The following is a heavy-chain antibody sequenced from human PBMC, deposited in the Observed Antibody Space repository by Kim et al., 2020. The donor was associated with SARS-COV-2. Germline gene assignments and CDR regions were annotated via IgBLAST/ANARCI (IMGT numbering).Heavy chain of an antibody. D-gene: IGHD1-26*01. Sequence: TNYAQKFQGRVTMTRDMSTSTVYMELSSLRSEDTAVYYCTKYSGRNPFDYWGQGTLVTVSS. CDR2: T. J-gene: IGHJ4*02. V-gene: IGHV1-46*01. CDR3: TKYSGRNPFDY.